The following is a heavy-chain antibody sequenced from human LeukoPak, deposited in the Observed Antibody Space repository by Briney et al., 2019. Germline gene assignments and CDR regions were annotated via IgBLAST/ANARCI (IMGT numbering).Heavy chain of an antibody. Sequence: PSETLSLTCAVYGGSFSGYYWSWIRQPPGKGLEWIGEINHGGSTNYNPSLKSRVTISVDTSKNQFSLKLSSVTAADTAVYYCARERIAVAGTDYWGQGTLVTVSS. CDR3: ARERIAVAGTDY. CDR1: GGSFSGYY. V-gene: IGHV4-34*01. CDR2: INHGGST. J-gene: IGHJ4*02. D-gene: IGHD6-19*01.